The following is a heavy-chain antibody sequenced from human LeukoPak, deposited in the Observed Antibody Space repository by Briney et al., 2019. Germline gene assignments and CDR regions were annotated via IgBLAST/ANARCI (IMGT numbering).Heavy chain of an antibody. J-gene: IGHJ3*02. V-gene: IGHV1-8*01. Sequence: GASVKVSCKTSGYTFTNYEINWVRQASGQGLEWMGWMNPNNDNTAYAQKFQGRVTMTRDSSISTAYMELSSLTSEDTAVYYCARTSLYATNHXAFXIWGQGTMVT. CDR3: ARTSLYATNHXAFXI. CDR2: MNPNNDNT. D-gene: IGHD2-8*01. CDR1: GYTFTNYE.